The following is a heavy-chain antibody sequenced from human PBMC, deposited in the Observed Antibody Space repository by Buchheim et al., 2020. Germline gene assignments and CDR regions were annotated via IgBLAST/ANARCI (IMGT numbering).Heavy chain of an antibody. J-gene: IGHJ5*02. CDR2: ISRSGGST. D-gene: IGHD2-2*01. V-gene: IGHV3-23*04. CDR3: AKVGYCSSTSCGILNWFDP. Sequence: VQLVESGGGVVQPGGSLRLSCAASGFTFSSYAMSWVRQAPGKGLEWVSAISRSGGSTYYADSVKGRFTISSDNSKNTLYLQMNSLRAEDTAVYDCAKVGYCSSTSCGILNWFDPWGQGTL. CDR1: GFTFSSYA.